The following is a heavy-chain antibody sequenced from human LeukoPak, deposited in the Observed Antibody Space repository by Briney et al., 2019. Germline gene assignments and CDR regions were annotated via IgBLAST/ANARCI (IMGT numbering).Heavy chain of an antibody. CDR3: VHGRYGGNLAY. J-gene: IGHJ4*02. CDR1: GFSLTTSGVG. Sequence: SGPTLVNPTQTLTLTCTFSGFSLTTSGVGVGWIRQPPGKALEWLAFIYWDDDKRYRTSLKSRLTISKDTSKNQVVLTMTDMDLVDTATYYCVHGRYGGNLAYWGQGTRVTVSS. D-gene: IGHD5-12*01. V-gene: IGHV2-5*02. CDR2: IYWDDDK.